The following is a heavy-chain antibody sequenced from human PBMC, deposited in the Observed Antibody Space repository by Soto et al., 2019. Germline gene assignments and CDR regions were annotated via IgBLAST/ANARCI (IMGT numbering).Heavy chain of an antibody. J-gene: IGHJ3*02. CDR1: GFTFSSYA. D-gene: IGHD1-26*01. CDR3: AKDLWYWGTVGRHDAFDI. CDR2: ISGSGGRT. Sequence: PGGSLRLSCAASGFTFSSYAMSWVRQAPGKGLEWVSAISGSGGRTYYADSVKGRFTISRDNSKNTLYLQMNSLRAEETAVYYCAKDLWYWGTVGRHDAFDIWGQGTLLTVSS. V-gene: IGHV3-23*01.